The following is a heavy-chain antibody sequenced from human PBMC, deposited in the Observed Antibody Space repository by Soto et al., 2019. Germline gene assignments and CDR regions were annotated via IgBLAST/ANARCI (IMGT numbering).Heavy chain of an antibody. CDR2: ISERDGST. Sequence: EVQLLESGGNLVQPGGSLRLSCAASGFTFSSYVMTWVRQAPGKGLEWVSAISERDGSTYYADSVKGRFTISRDNSKNTLYLQMNGLRAEDTAVYYCAKGGWGDYWGQGTLVTVSS. J-gene: IGHJ4*02. CDR1: GFTFSSYV. D-gene: IGHD7-27*01. CDR3: AKGGWGDY. V-gene: IGHV3-23*01.